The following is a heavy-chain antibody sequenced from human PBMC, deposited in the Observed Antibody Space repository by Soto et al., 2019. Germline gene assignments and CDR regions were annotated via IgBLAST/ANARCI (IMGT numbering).Heavy chain of an antibody. CDR3: ARDWYYDSSGYDNP. D-gene: IGHD3-22*01. V-gene: IGHV3-48*02. J-gene: IGHJ5*02. Sequence: EVQLVESGGGLVQPGGSLRLSCAASGFTFSSYSMNWVRQAPGKGLEWVSYISSSSSTIYYADSVKGRFTISRDKAKNSLYLQLNSLRDEDKAVYYCARDWYYDSSGYDNPWGQGTLVTVSS. CDR1: GFTFSSYS. CDR2: ISSSSSTI.